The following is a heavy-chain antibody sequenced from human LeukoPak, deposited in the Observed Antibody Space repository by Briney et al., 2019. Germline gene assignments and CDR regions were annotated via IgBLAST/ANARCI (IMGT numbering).Heavy chain of an antibody. D-gene: IGHD6-6*01. J-gene: IGHJ4*02. CDR2: IRYDGSNK. V-gene: IGHV3-30*02. CDR1: GFTFSSYG. Sequence: PGGSLRLSCAASGFTFSSYGMHWVRQAPGKGLEWVAFIRYDGSNKYYADSVKGRFTISRDNSKNTLYLQMNALRAEDTAVYYCAKRVPYGSSSVYFDNWGQGTPVTVSS. CDR3: AKRVPYGSSSVYFDN.